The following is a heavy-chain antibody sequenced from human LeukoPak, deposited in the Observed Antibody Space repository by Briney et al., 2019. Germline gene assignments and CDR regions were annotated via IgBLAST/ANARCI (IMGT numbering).Heavy chain of an antibody. J-gene: IGHJ5*02. CDR3: ARVRLGYCSGGSCSSNWFDP. CDR2: ISSSSSYT. V-gene: IGHV3-11*05. D-gene: IGHD2-15*01. CDR1: GFTFSDYY. Sequence: PGRSLRLSCAASGFTFSDYYMSWIRQAPGKGLEWVSYISSSSSYTNYADSVKGRFTISRDNAKNSLYLQMNSLRAEDTAVYYCARVRLGYCSGGSCSSNWFDPWGQGTLVTVSS.